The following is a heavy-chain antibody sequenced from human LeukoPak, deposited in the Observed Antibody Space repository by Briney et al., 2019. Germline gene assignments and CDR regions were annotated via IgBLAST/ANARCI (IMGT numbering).Heavy chain of an antibody. CDR1: GFTFSSYE. V-gene: IGHV3-48*03. D-gene: IGHD4-17*01. CDR3: AKDLNYGDLFDS. CDR2: ISSSGSTI. J-gene: IGHJ4*02. Sequence: GGSLRLSCAASGFTFSSYEMNWVRQAPGKGLEWVSYISSSGSTIYYADSVKGRFTISRDNAKNSLYLQMNSLRAEDTAIYYCAKDLNYGDLFDSWGQGTLVTVSS.